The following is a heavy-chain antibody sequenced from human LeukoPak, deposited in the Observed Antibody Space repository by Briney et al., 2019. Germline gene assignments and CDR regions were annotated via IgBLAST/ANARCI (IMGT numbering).Heavy chain of an antibody. CDR3: ARGLRYFDQRGRFDP. V-gene: IGHV7-4-1*04. CDR2: TNTDTGSP. J-gene: IGHJ5*02. CDR1: GYTFTDYA. Sequence: GASVKVSCKASGYTFTDYAINWLRQAPGQGLEWMGWTNTDTGSPTYAQGFTGRSVFSLDTSVSMAFLQIISLKAEDTAVYYCARGLRYFDQRGRFDPWGQGTLVTVSS. D-gene: IGHD3-9*01.